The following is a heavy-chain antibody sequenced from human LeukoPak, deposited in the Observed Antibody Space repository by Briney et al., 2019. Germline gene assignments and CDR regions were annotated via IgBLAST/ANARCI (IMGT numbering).Heavy chain of an antibody. V-gene: IGHV4-39*01. J-gene: IGHJ2*01. CDR3: ARQPKNIVVEPAARRYFDL. D-gene: IGHD2-2*01. CDR1: GGSISSNNYY. Sequence: PSETLSLTCTVSGGSISSNNYYWGWIRQPPGKGLEWIGSIYYSGSTYYNPSLKSRVTISVDTSKNQFSLKLSSVTAADTAVYYCARQPKNIVVEPAARRYFDLWGRGTLVTVSS. CDR2: IYYSGST.